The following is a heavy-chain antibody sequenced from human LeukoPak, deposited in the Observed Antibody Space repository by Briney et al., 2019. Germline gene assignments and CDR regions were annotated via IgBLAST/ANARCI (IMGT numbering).Heavy chain of an antibody. CDR3: ARAVRQWLVRIDH. J-gene: IGHJ5*02. CDR2: INHSGST. D-gene: IGHD6-19*01. Sequence: NPSETLSLTCAVYGGSFSGYYWSWIRQPPGKGLEWIGEINHSGSTNYNPSLKSRVTISVDTSKNQFSLKLSSVTAADTAVYYCARAVRQWLVRIDHWGQGTLVTVSS. CDR1: GGSFSGYY. V-gene: IGHV4-34*01.